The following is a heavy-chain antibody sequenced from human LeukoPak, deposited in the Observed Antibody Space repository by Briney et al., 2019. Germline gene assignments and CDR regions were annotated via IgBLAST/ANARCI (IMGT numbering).Heavy chain of an antibody. CDR2: IKSKTDGGTT. J-gene: IGHJ6*02. Sequence: KPGGSLRLSCAASGFTFSYDWMTWVRQAPGKGLAWVGRIKSKTDGGTTDYAAPVKGRFIISRDDSKNTLYLQMNSLETDDTAVYYCSTVRYCSGGSCVGGMDVWGQETTVTVSS. CDR1: GFTFSYDW. D-gene: IGHD2-15*01. V-gene: IGHV3-15*01. CDR3: STVRYCSGGSCVGGMDV.